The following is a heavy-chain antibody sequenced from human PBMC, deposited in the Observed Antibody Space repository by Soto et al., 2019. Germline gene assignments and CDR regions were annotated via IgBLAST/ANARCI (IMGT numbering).Heavy chain of an antibody. V-gene: IGHV3-23*01. Sequence: GGSLRLSCAASGFTFSSYSMSWVRQAPGKRLEWVSGVSGNGSNTYYADSVKGRFTISRDNSKNTLYLQMNSLRAEDTAVYYCAKGPSGFDDYWGQGTLVTVSS. CDR2: VSGNGSNT. D-gene: IGHD3-9*01. J-gene: IGHJ4*02. CDR3: AKGPSGFDDY. CDR1: GFTFSSYS.